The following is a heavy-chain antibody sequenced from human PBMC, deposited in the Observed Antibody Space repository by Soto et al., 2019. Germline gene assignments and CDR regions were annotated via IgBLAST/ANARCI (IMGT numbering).Heavy chain of an antibody. V-gene: IGHV3-33*01. D-gene: IGHD5-12*01. J-gene: IGHJ6*02. CDR2: IWYDGSNK. CDR3: ARDFSGYDLPGGYYYYGMDV. Sequence: QVQLVESGGGVVQPGRSLRLSCAASGFTFSSYGMHWVRQAPGKGLEWVAVIWYDGSNKYYADSVKGRFTISRDNSKNTLYLQMNSLRAEDTAVYYCARDFSGYDLPGGYYYYGMDVWGQGTTVTVSS. CDR1: GFTFSSYG.